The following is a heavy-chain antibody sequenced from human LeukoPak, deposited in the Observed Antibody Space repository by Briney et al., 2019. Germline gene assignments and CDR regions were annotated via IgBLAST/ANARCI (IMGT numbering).Heavy chain of an antibody. J-gene: IGHJ3*02. CDR3: AKDLGSGSYYSGAFDI. CDR1: GFTFSSYA. D-gene: IGHD1-26*01. V-gene: IGHV3-23*01. CDR2: ISGSGGST. Sequence: PGGSLRLSCAASGFTFSSYAMSWVRQAPGKGLEWVSAISGSGGSTYYADSVKGRFTISRDNSKNTLYLQMNSLRAEDTAVYYCAKDLGSGSYYSGAFDIWGQGTMVTVSS.